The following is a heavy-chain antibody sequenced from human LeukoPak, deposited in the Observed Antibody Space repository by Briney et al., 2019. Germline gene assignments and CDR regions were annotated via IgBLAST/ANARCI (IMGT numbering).Heavy chain of an antibody. CDR1: GFTFSSYW. CDR2: INSDGSST. V-gene: IGHV3-74*01. J-gene: IGHJ6*03. CDR3: ATGDYYYMDV. Sequence: GGSLRLSCAASGFTFSSYWMHWVRQAPGKGLVWVSRINSDGSSTSYADSVKGRFAISRDNAKNTLYLQMNSLRAEDTAVYYGATGDYYYMDVWGKGTTVTVSS.